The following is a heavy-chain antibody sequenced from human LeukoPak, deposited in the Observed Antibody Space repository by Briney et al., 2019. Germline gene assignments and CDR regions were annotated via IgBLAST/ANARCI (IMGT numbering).Heavy chain of an antibody. Sequence: PGGSLRLSCAASGFTFSRFAMHGVRQAPGKALEYVSAISSNGDGTYYGKSVRGRFAISRDNSKNTLYLQMGSMRAEDMAVYYCARCYNGMDVWGQGTTVTVSS. CDR3: ARCYNGMDV. CDR1: GFTFSRFA. J-gene: IGHJ6*02. V-gene: IGHV3-64*01. CDR2: ISSNGDGT.